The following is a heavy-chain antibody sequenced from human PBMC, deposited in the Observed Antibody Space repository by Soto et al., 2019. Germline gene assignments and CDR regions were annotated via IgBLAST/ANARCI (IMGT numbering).Heavy chain of an antibody. Sequence: PGESLKISFKGSGYSFTSYWIGWVRQMPGKGLEWMGIIYPGDSDTRYSPSFQGQVTISADKSISTAYLQWSSLKASDTAMYYCARPADSSGYYSDYWGQGTLVTVSS. J-gene: IGHJ4*02. CDR2: IYPGDSDT. CDR1: GYSFTSYW. V-gene: IGHV5-51*01. D-gene: IGHD3-22*01. CDR3: ARPADSSGYYSDY.